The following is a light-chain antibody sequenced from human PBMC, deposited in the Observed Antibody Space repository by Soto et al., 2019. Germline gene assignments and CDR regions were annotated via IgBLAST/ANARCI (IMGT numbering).Light chain of an antibody. Sequence: EIVLTQSPATLSLSPGERATLSCRASQTVSRMYLSWFQQKPGQAPRLLIYGISTRATGIPVRFTGSGAGTDFTLTINSLQPEDFAVYFCHQDINLPWTFGQGTKVEIK. V-gene: IGKV3D-7*01. CDR2: GIS. J-gene: IGKJ1*01. CDR3: HQDINLPWT. CDR1: QTVSRMY.